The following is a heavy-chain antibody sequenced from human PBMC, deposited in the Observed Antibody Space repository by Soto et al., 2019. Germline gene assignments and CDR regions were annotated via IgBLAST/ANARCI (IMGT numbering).Heavy chain of an antibody. CDR2: INPSGGST. Sequence: ASVKVSCKASGYTFTSYYMHWVRQAPGQGLEWMGIINPSGGSTSYAQKFQGRVTMTRDTSTSTVYMELSSLRSEDTAVYYCARDLIGSDYDSSGFYLFVWGQGTMVTV. CDR3: ARDLIGSDYDSSGFYLFV. J-gene: IGHJ3*01. D-gene: IGHD3-22*01. V-gene: IGHV1-46*01. CDR1: GYTFTSYY.